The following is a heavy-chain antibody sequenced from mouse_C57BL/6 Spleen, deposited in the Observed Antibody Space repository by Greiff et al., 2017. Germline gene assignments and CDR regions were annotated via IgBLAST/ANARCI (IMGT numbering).Heavy chain of an antibody. D-gene: IGHD1-3*01. CDR1: GYAFTNYL. CDR3: ARSGSSYFDY. Sequence: VQRVESGAELVRPGTSVKVSCKASGYAFTNYLIEWVKQRPGQGLEWIGVINPGSGGTNYNEKFKGKATLTADKSSSTAYMQLSSLTSEDSAVYFCARSGSSYFDYWGQGTTLTVSS. J-gene: IGHJ2*01. CDR2: INPGSGGT. V-gene: IGHV1-54*01.